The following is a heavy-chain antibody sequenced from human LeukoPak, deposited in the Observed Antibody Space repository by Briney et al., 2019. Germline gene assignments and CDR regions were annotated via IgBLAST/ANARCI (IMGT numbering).Heavy chain of an antibody. V-gene: IGHV3-30*18. CDR2: ISYDGSNK. D-gene: IGHD6-19*01. Sequence: GGSLRLSCAASGFTFSSYGMHWVRQAPGKGLEWVAVISYDGSNKYYADSVKGRFTISRDNSKNTLYLQMNSLRAEDTAVYYCVKGSSGWYFDYWGQGTLVTVSS. CDR1: GFTFSSYG. J-gene: IGHJ4*02. CDR3: VKGSSGWYFDY.